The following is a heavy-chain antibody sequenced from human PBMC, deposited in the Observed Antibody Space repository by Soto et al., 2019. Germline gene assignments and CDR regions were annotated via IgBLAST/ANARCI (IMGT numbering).Heavy chain of an antibody. Sequence: GGSLRLSCAASGFAFSSYGMHWVRQSPGKGLEWVAGISVSDVFIYYSDSVRGRFYISRDASENILYLQMNSLRVDDTDLYYCTRETIAGKTGLDSWGPGTLITFSS. J-gene: IGHJ4*02. CDR3: TRETIAGKTGLDS. CDR2: ISVSDVFI. D-gene: IGHD1-1*01. V-gene: IGHV3-23*01. CDR1: GFAFSSYG.